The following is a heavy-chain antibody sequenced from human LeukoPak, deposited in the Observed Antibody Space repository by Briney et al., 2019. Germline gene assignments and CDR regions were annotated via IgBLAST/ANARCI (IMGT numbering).Heavy chain of an antibody. J-gene: IGHJ4*02. CDR1: GGSISSSSYY. V-gene: IGHV4-39*01. D-gene: IGHD1-26*01. Sequence: PSETLSLTCTVSGGSISSSSYYWGWIRQPPGKGLEWIGSIYYTGTTYYNPSLKSRVAMSVDTSKNQFSLKLNSVTAADTGVYYCARQGIVGATLYYWGQGSLVTVSS. CDR2: IYYTGTT. CDR3: ARQGIVGATLYY.